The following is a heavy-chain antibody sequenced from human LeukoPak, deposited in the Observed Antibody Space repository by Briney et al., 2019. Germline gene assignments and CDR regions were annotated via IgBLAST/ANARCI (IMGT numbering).Heavy chain of an antibody. CDR3: AKSRLSGINDAFDI. V-gene: IGHV3-23*01. D-gene: IGHD3-3*01. CDR1: GFTFSSYG. CDR2: ISGSAVIT. Sequence: PGGSLRLSCVGSGFTFSSYGMSWVRQAPGKGLEWVSAISGSAVITFYADSVKGRFTISRDNSKNTLYLQMNSLRAEDTALYYCAKSRLSGINDAFDIWGQGTMVTVSS. J-gene: IGHJ3*02.